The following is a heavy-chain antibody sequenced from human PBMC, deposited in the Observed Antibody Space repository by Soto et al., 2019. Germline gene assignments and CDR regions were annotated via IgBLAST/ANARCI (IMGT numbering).Heavy chain of an antibody. CDR2: INAGNGNT. CDR3: ARGPHYYDSSGYLFDY. J-gene: IGHJ4*02. Sequence: GASVKVSCKASGYTFTSYAMHWVRQAPGQRLEWMGWINAGNGNTKYSQKFQGRVTITRDTSASTAYMELSSLRSEDTAVYYCARGPHYYDSSGYLFDYWGQGTLVTV. V-gene: IGHV1-3*01. CDR1: GYTFTSYA. D-gene: IGHD3-22*01.